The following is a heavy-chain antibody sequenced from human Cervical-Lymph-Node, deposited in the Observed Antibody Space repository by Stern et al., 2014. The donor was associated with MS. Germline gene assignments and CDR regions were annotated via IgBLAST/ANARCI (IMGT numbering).Heavy chain of an antibody. Sequence: QMQLVHSGGAVVQPGRSLRLSCAASGFTFRSYGMHWVRPAPGKGLEWGPVISYDGNHKYYAASVKGRFTISRDNSKNTLHLQMNSVTPDDTAIYYCARDYEDTSMLFDHWGQGTLVTVSS. D-gene: IGHD2-8*01. CDR3: ARDYEDTSMLFDH. CDR2: ISYDGNHK. CDR1: GFTFRSYG. J-gene: IGHJ4*02. V-gene: IGHV3-30*03.